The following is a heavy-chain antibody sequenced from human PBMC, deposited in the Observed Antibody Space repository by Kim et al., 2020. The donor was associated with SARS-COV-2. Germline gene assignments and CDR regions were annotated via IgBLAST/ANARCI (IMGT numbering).Heavy chain of an antibody. CDR2: ISDSGGST. CDR3: AKDLRGYIYGHLGMDY. J-gene: IGHJ4*01. Sequence: GGSLRLSCVASGFTFSSYAMTWVRQAPGKGLECVSAISDSGGSTDYADSVKGRFTISRANSKNTLYLQMDSLGVEDTAVYYCAKDLRGYIYGHLGMDYWGHGTLVTVSS. CDR1: GFTFSSYA. D-gene: IGHD5-18*01. V-gene: IGHV3-23*01.